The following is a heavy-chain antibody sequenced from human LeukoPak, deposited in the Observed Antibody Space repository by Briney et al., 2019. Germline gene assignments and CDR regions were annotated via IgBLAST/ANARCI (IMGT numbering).Heavy chain of an antibody. CDR1: GDSVSSNSAA. CDR2: TYYRSKWYN. V-gene: IGHV6-1*01. J-gene: IGHJ4*02. Sequence: SQTLSLTCATSGDSVSSNSAAWNWIRQSPSRGLEWLGRTYYRSKWYNDYAVSVKSRITINPDTSKNQFSLQLNSVTPEDTVVYYCARGRITMIVVNSNLLDYWGQGTLVTVSS. CDR3: ARGRITMIVVNSNLLDY. D-gene: IGHD3-22*01.